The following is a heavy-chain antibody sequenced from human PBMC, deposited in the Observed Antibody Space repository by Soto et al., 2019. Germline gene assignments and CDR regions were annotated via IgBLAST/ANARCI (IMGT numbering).Heavy chain of an antibody. D-gene: IGHD3-10*01. CDR1: GFTFSSYW. CDR2: IRQDGSEK. Sequence: EVQLVEAGGCLVQPGGSLRLSCAASGFTFSSYWMSWVRQAPGKGLEWVANIRQDGSEKYNVDFVKGRVTISRDNAKNSLYPQINSLRVQDTAVYYCARAYGSGSLSGYWGQGTLVSVSS. V-gene: IGHV3-7*01. CDR3: ARAYGSGSLSGY. J-gene: IGHJ4*02.